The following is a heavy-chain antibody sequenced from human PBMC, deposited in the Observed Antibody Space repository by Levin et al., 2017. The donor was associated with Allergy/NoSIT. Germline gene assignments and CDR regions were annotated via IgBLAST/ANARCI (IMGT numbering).Heavy chain of an antibody. CDR2: IIPIFGTA. CDR3: ARVVTIFGEARLGYYYYYMDV. Sequence: KISCKASGGTFSNYTISWVRQAPRQGLEWMGGIIPIFGTANYAQKFQGRVTITADKSTSTAYMELSSLRSEDTAVYYCARVVTIFGEARLGYYYYYMDVWGKGTTVTVSS. CDR1: GGTFSNYT. V-gene: IGHV1-69*06. D-gene: IGHD3-3*01. J-gene: IGHJ6*03.